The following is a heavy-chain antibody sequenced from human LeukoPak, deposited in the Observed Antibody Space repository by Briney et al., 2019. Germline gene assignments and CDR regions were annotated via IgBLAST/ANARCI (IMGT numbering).Heavy chain of an antibody. V-gene: IGHV1-46*01. D-gene: IGHD3-10*01. CDR1: GYIFTSYF. CDR3: ARAPSVLLWFGDP. J-gene: IGHJ5*02. Sequence: ASVKVSCKASGYIFTSYFIQWVRQAPGQGLEWMGIINPSGGSTSYAQKFLGSVTMTRDTSTSTVYMELSSLKSEDTAVYYCARAPSVLLWFGDPWGQGTLVTVSS. CDR2: INPSGGST.